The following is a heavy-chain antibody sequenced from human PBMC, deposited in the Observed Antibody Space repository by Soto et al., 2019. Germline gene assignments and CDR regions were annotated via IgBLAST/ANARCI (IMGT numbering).Heavy chain of an antibody. CDR2: INPSGGST. CDR3: ARDWGDCSGGSCYPEDFYYYGMDV. V-gene: IGHV1-46*01. CDR1: GYTFTSYY. Sequence: ASVKVSCKASGYTFTSYYMHWVRQAPGQGLEWMGIINPSGGSTSYAQKFQGRVTMTRDTSTSTVYMELSSLRSEDTAVCYCARDWGDCSGGSCYPEDFYYYGMDVWGQGTTVTVSS. J-gene: IGHJ6*02. D-gene: IGHD2-15*01.